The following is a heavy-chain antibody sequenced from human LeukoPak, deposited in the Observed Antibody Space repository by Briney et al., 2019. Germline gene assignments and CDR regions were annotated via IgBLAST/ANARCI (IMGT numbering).Heavy chain of an antibody. J-gene: IGHJ4*02. CDR3: ARGSVVAATLDY. CDR1: GFSFGGYE. D-gene: IGHD2-15*01. Sequence: GGSLRLSCAASGFSFGGYEMNWVRQAPGMGLEWVSYISSGGTTMSYTDSVKGRFTISRDNAKNSLYLQINSLRAEDTAVYYCARGSVVAATLDYWGQGTLVTVSS. CDR2: ISSGGTTM. V-gene: IGHV3-48*03.